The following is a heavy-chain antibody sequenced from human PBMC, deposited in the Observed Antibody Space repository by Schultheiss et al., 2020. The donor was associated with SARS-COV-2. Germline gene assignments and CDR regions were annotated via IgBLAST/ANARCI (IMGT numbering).Heavy chain of an antibody. CDR3: ARAGGTDYYYYYYGMDV. D-gene: IGHD1-1*01. V-gene: IGHV4-59*12. Sequence: SETLSLTCTVFGGSISSYYWSWIRQPPGKGLEWIGYIYYSGSTNYNPSLKSRVTISVDTSKNKFSLKLSSVTAADTAVYYCARAGGTDYYYYYYGMDVWGQGTTVTVSS. CDR2: IYYSGST. CDR1: GGSISSYY. J-gene: IGHJ6*02.